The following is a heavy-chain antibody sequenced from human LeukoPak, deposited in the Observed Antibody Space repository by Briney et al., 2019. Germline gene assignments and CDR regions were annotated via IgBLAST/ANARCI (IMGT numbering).Heavy chain of an antibody. V-gene: IGHV3-33*01. Sequence: GRSLRPSCAASGFTFSSYGMHWVRQAPGKGLEWVAVIWYDGSNKYYADSVKGRFTISRDNSKNTLYLQMNSLRAEDTAVYYCGRASLRSRNGFDIWGQGTMVTVSS. CDR2: IWYDGSNK. D-gene: IGHD6-13*01. CDR3: GRASLRSRNGFDI. J-gene: IGHJ3*02. CDR1: GFTFSSYG.